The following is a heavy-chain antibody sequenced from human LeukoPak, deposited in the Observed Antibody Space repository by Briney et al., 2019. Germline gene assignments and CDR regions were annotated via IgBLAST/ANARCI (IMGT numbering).Heavy chain of an antibody. CDR1: GYTFTSYG. Sequence: ASVKVSCKASGYTFTSYGITWVRQAPGQGLEWMGWISAYNGNTNYAQKLQGRVTMTTDTSTSTAYMELRSLRSDDTAVYYCARDLYRDSLPVSWFDPWGQGTLVTVSS. D-gene: IGHD4-11*01. CDR2: ISAYNGNT. V-gene: IGHV1-18*01. CDR3: ARDLYRDSLPVSWFDP. J-gene: IGHJ5*02.